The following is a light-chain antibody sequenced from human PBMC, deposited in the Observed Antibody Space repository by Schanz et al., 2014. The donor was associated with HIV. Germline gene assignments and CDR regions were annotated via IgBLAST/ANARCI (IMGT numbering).Light chain of an antibody. CDR2: AAS. J-gene: IGKJ2*01. CDR1: QGMSND. Sequence: DIQLTQSPSSLSASVGDRVTITCRASQGMSNDLAWYQQKPGKVPKLLSYAASTLQSGVPSRFSGSGSGTEFTLIISSLQPDDLATYYCQHYDKYSPFTFGQGTRLEI. CDR3: QHYDKYSPFT. V-gene: IGKV1-27*01.